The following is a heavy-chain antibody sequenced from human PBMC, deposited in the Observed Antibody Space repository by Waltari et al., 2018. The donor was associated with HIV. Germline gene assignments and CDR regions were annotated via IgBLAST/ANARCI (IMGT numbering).Heavy chain of an antibody. V-gene: IGHV4-34*01. CDR1: GGSFSGYY. CDR3: ARAQQIVVVTPGWFDP. CDR2: INHSGST. Sequence: QVQLQQWGAGLLKPSETLSLTCAVYGGSFSGYYWSWIRQPPGKGLEWIGEINHSGSTNYNPSLKSRVTISVDTSKNQFSLKLSSVTAADTAVYYCARAQQIVVVTPGWFDPWGQGTLVTVSS. J-gene: IGHJ5*02. D-gene: IGHD2-21*02.